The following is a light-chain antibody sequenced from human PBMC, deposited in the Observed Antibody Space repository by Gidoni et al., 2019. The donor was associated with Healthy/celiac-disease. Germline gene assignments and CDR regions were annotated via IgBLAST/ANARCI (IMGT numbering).Light chain of an antibody. V-gene: IGLV3-19*01. CDR3: NSRDSSGNHVV. CDR1: SLRSYY. Sequence: SSELTQDHAVSVALGQTVRITCQGDSLRSYYASWYQQKPGQAPVLVIYGKNNRPSGIPDRFSGSSSGNTASLTITGAQAEDEADYYCNSRDSSGNHVVFGGGTKL. J-gene: IGLJ2*01. CDR2: GKN.